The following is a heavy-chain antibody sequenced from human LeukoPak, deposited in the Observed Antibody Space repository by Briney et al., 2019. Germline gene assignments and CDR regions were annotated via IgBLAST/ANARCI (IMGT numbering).Heavy chain of an antibody. CDR1: GFTFSSYS. Sequence: GGSLRLSCAASGFTFSSYSMNWVRQAPGKGLEWVSSISSSSSYIYYADSEKGRFTISRDNAKNSLYLQMNSLRAEDTAVYYCARVLIRRVIDYWGQGTLVTVSS. CDR2: ISSSSSYI. J-gene: IGHJ4*02. V-gene: IGHV3-21*01. CDR3: ARVLIRRVIDY. D-gene: IGHD6-6*01.